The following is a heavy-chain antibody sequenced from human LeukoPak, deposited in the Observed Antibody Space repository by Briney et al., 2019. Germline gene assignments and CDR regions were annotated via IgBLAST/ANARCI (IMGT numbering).Heavy chain of an antibody. CDR1: GYSISSGYY. D-gene: IGHD2-15*01. V-gene: IGHV4-38-2*02. CDR3: AQVVVAALGRESLKFFDY. Sequence: SETLSLTCTVSGYSISSGYYWGWIRQPPGKGLEWIGSIYHSGSTYYNPSLKSRVTISVDTSKNQFSLKLSSVTAADTAVYYCAQVVVAALGRESLKFFDYWGQGTLVTVSS. CDR2: IYHSGST. J-gene: IGHJ4*02.